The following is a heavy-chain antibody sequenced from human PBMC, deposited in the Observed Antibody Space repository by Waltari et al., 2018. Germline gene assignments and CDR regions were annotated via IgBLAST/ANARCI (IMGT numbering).Heavy chain of an antibody. J-gene: IGHJ3*01. CDR2: IIPIYGRP. V-gene: IGHV1-69*12. CDR3: ARRKLGFAFDV. Sequence: QVHLVQSGAEVKKPGSSMKVSCKASGCTFGMYSVAWVRQAAGQGLEWLGGIIPIYGRPQYAQKFQGRVTLSADASTTTVYLEMSGLRSEDTAIYFCARRKLGFAFDVWGQGTLVIVSS. CDR1: GCTFGMYS. D-gene: IGHD6-13*01.